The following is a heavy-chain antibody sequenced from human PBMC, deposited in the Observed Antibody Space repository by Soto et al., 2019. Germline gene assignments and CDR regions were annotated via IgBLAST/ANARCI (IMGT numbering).Heavy chain of an antibody. Sequence: QVQLQESGPGLVKPSQTLSLTCTVSGGSISSGGYYWSWIRQHPGKGLEWIGYIYYSGSTYYNPSLKSRVTISVDTSKNQFSLKLRSVTAADTAVYYCARDHGCSSTSCYHPLTWFDPWGQGTLVTVSS. CDR3: ARDHGCSSTSCYHPLTWFDP. J-gene: IGHJ5*02. V-gene: IGHV4-31*03. D-gene: IGHD2-2*01. CDR2: IYYSGST. CDR1: GGSISSGGYY.